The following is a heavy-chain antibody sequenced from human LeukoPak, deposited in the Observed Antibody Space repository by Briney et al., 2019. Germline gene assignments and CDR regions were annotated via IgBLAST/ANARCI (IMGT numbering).Heavy chain of an antibody. D-gene: IGHD3-10*01. Sequence: SQTLSLTCAVYAGSFSGYYWSWIRQPPGKGLEWIGEINHSGGTNYDPSLKSRVTISVDTSKNQFSLKLSSVTAADTAVYYCARGRGSGSYYYYYYYMDVWGKGTTVTVSS. CDR3: ARGRGSGSYYYYYYYMDV. CDR2: INHSGGT. V-gene: IGHV4-34*01. J-gene: IGHJ6*03. CDR1: AGSFSGYY.